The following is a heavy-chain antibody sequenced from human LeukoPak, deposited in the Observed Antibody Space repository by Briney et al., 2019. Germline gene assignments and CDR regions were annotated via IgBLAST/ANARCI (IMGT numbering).Heavy chain of an antibody. CDR1: GFTFSSYS. V-gene: IGHV3-21*01. Sequence: GGSLRLSCAASGFTFSSYSMNWVRQAPGKGLEWVSSISSSSSYIYYADSVKGRFTISRDNAKNSLYLQMNSLRAEDTAVYYCARVPYVRTAMVERTVDYWGQGTLVTVSS. CDR2: ISSSSSYI. D-gene: IGHD5-18*01. CDR3: ARVPYVRTAMVERTVDY. J-gene: IGHJ4*02.